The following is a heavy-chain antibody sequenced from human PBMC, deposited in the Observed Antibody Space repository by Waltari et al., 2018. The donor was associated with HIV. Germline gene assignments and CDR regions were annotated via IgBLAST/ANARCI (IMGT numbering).Heavy chain of an antibody. V-gene: IGHV6-1*01. Sequence: QVQLQQSGPGLVKPSQTLSLTCAISGDSVSSNSAAWNWIRQSPSRGLEWLGRTYYRSKWYNDYAVSVKSRITINPDTSKNQFSLQLNSVTPEDTAVYYCARDRGGAYYYDSSGIDQGEYFDYWGQGTLVTVSS. CDR2: TYYRSKWYN. J-gene: IGHJ4*02. CDR1: GDSVSSNSAA. D-gene: IGHD3-22*01. CDR3: ARDRGGAYYYDSSGIDQGEYFDY.